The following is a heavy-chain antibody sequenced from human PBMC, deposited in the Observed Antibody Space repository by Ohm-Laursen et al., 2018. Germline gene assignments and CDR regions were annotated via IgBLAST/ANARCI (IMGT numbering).Heavy chain of an antibody. CDR2: ISGDGGRK. J-gene: IGHJ4*02. CDR1: VITFSTYA. D-gene: IGHD3-16*01. CDR3: AKGGGHSFDY. V-gene: IGHV3-23*01. Sequence: GSLRLSCAASVITFSTYAMTWVRLAPGKGLEWVSTISGDGGRKHYYADSVKGRFTISRDDSKNTVYVQMNSLRADDTAVYYCAKGGGHSFDYWGQGTLVTVSS.